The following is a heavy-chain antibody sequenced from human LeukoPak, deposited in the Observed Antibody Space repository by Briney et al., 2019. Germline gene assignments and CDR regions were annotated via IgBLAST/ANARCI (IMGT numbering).Heavy chain of an antibody. Sequence: GGSLRLSCAASGLTGSHNYVSWVRQAPGKGLEWVSAIHTNGDTCYADSVKGRFTISRDTSKNALYLQINSLRVEDTAVYYCIVFGDSNHWGQGTLVTVSS. J-gene: IGHJ5*02. V-gene: IGHV3-53*01. CDR2: IHTNGDT. CDR3: IVFGDSNH. CDR1: GLTGSHNY. D-gene: IGHD4-17*01.